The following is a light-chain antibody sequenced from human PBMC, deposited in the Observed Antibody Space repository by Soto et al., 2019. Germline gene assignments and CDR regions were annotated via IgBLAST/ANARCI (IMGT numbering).Light chain of an antibody. V-gene: IGKV3-20*01. Sequence: EIVLAQSPGTLSLSPGESATLSCRASQSVSSSFLAWYQQKAGQAPRLLIYGASRRATGIPDRFSGSGSGTDFTLTISRLEHEDFAVYYCQQYVSSPWAFGPGTKVDIK. CDR1: QSVSSSF. J-gene: IGKJ1*01. CDR3: QQYVSSPWA. CDR2: GAS.